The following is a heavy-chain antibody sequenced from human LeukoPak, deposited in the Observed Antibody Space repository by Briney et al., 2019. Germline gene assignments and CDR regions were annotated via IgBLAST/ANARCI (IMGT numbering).Heavy chain of an antibody. J-gene: IGHJ4*02. D-gene: IGHD6-19*01. V-gene: IGHV4-59*01. CDR3: ARIHGGGWYYSDY. CDR1: GGSISSYY. CDR2: IYYSGST. Sequence: SETLSLTCTVSGGSISSYYWSWIRQPPGKGLEWIGYIYYSGSTNYNPSLKSRVTISVDTSKNRFSLKLSSVTAADTAVYYCARIHGGGWYYSDYWGQGTLVTVSS.